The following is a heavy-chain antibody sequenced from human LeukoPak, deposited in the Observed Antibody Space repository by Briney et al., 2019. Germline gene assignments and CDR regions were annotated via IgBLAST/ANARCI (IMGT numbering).Heavy chain of an antibody. CDR1: GGTFISYA. D-gene: IGHD2-15*01. J-gene: IGHJ6*04. V-gene: IGHV1-69*06. Sequence: APVKVSCKASGGTFISYAISWVRQAPGQGLEWMGGIIPIFGTANYAQKFQGRVTITADKSTSTAFMELSSLRSEDTAVYYCARVVVVAAGGDYYYYYGMDVWGKGTTVTVSS. CDR3: ARVVVVAAGGDYYYYYGMDV. CDR2: IIPIFGTA.